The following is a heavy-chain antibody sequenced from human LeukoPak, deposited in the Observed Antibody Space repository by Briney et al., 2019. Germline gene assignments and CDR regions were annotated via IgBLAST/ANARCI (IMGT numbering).Heavy chain of an antibody. Sequence: GGSLRLSCAGSGFTFSIYGIHWVRQAPGKGLEWVAFIRYDGSNEYYADSVKGRFTISRDNSKNTLYLQMNNLRAEDTAVYYCAKVPGYYDSSGSDYWGQGTQVTVSS. J-gene: IGHJ4*02. D-gene: IGHD3-22*01. V-gene: IGHV3-30*02. CDR2: IRYDGSNE. CDR3: AKVPGYYDSSGSDY. CDR1: GFTFSIYG.